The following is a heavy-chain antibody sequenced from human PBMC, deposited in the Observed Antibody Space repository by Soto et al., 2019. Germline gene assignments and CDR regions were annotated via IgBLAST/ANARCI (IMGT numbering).Heavy chain of an antibody. Sequence: EVQLSESGGDLRQPGGSLRLSCAASGFTFTNYAMTWVRQTPGKGLEWVSGISASGGLKYYADSVRGRFTVSRDNSKNSLYLQMYNLRDEDTALYYCAREVGAPSGWLDPWGQGTQVTVSS. CDR3: AREVGAPSGWLDP. V-gene: IGHV3-23*01. J-gene: IGHJ5*02. D-gene: IGHD1-26*01. CDR2: ISASGGLK. CDR1: GFTFTNYA.